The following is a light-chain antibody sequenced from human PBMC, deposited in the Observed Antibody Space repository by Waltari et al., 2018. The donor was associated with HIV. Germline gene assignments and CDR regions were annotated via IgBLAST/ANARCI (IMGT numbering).Light chain of an antibody. CDR2: WAS. V-gene: IGKV4-1*01. CDR1: HRLLSNNKNF. J-gene: IGKJ4*01. Sequence: DIVLTQSPDSLVVSLGERATTNCKARHRLLSNNKNFLAWYQQKPGQPPKSLISWASIRESGVPDRFSGSGSGTDFTLTISNLQAEDVAVYYCHQYHTAPLSFGGGTKV. CDR3: HQYHTAPLS.